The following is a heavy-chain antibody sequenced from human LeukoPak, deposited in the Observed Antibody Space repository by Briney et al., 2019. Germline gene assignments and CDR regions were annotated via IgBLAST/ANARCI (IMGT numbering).Heavy chain of an antibody. D-gene: IGHD6-13*01. Sequence: SETLSLTCTVSGGSISGYYWSWIRQPPGKGLEWIGYIYYSGSTNYNPSLKSRVTISVDTSKNQFSLKLSSVTAADTAVYYCARYSSSWSPYYYYYYMDVWGKGTTVTVSS. CDR3: ARYSSSWSPYYYYYYMDV. V-gene: IGHV4-59*01. CDR2: IYYSGST. J-gene: IGHJ6*03. CDR1: GGSISGYY.